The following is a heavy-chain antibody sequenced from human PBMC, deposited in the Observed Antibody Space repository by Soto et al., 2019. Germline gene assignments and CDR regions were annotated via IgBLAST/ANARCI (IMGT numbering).Heavy chain of an antibody. J-gene: IGHJ5*02. D-gene: IGHD6-19*01. CDR3: AHRRVVVAGPLNWFDP. V-gene: IGHV2-5*02. CDR1: GFSLSTSGEG. CDR2: IFWDDDK. Sequence: QITLKESGPTLVKPTQTLTLTCTFSGFSLSTSGEGVGWIRQPPGKALEWLALIFWDDDKRYRPFLKSRLTITKDTSKNQEVLTMTNMDPVDTATYYCAHRRVVVAGPLNWFDPWGQGTLVTVSS.